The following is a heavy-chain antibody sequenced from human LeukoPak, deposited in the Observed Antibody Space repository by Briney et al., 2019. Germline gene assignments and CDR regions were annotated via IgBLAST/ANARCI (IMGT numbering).Heavy chain of an antibody. CDR2: ISGSGGST. Sequence: PGGSLRLSCAASGFTFSSYAMSWVRRAPGKGLEWVSAISGSGGSTYYADSVKGRFTISRDNSKNTLYLQMNSLRAEDTAVYYCAKGSGYDSPTFVDYWGQGTLVTVSP. CDR3: AKGSGYDSPTFVDY. V-gene: IGHV3-23*01. CDR1: GFTFSSYA. J-gene: IGHJ4*02. D-gene: IGHD5-12*01.